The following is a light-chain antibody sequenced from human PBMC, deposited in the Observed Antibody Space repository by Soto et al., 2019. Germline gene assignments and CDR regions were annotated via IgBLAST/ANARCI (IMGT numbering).Light chain of an antibody. J-gene: IGKJ1*01. V-gene: IGKV4-1*01. CDR1: QSVLYSPNNKNY. Sequence: DIVMTQSPDSLAVSLGERATINCKSSQSVLYSPNNKNYLAWYQQKPGQPPKLLIYWASTRESGVPDRFSGSWSGTDFTLTISSLQAEDVAVYYCQQYYSTPQTFGQGTKVEVK. CDR2: WAS. CDR3: QQYYSTPQT.